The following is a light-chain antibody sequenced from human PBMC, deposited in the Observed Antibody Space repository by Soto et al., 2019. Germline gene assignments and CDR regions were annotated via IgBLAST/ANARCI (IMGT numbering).Light chain of an antibody. Sequence: EIELTQSPATLSLSPGERATLSCRASQSVSSFLVWYQQKPGQAPRLLIYDASNRATGVPARFSGSGYETEFTLTISSLQSEDFAVYYCQQYNSWPLTFGGGTKVDIK. CDR2: DAS. V-gene: IGKV3-15*01. CDR3: QQYNSWPLT. CDR1: QSVSSF. J-gene: IGKJ4*01.